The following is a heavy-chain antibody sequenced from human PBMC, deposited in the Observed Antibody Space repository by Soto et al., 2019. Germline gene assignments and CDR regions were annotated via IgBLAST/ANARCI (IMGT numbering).Heavy chain of an antibody. CDR2: MSSSNRYI. J-gene: IGHJ3*02. CDR1: GFNFSSYT. CDR3: ARDRCRCVSCYQTYVFAI. D-gene: IGHD2-15*01. Sequence: GGSLRPSCAVSGFNFSSYTMNWVRQTPGTGLQCVSSMSSSNRYIYYADSVKGRFTISRDDAKNSLYLQMNSLRADDTAVYYVARDRCRCVSCYQTYVFAIWGQGTMITVS. V-gene: IGHV3-21*01.